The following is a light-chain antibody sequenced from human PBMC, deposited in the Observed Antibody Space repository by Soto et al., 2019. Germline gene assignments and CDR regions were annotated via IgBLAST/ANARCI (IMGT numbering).Light chain of an antibody. CDR3: SSHGGNSPYV. CDR2: EVN. J-gene: IGLJ1*01. Sequence: QSVLTQPPSASGSPGQSVAISCTGTTSDIGGYDYVSWYQQHPGKAPKLMIYEVNKRPSGVPDRFSGSKSGNTASLTVSEIQDEDEADYYCSSHGGNSPYVFGTGTKVTVL. V-gene: IGLV2-8*01. CDR1: TSDIGGYDY.